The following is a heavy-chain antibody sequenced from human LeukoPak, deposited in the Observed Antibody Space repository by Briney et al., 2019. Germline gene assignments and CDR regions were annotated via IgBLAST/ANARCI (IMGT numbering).Heavy chain of an antibody. J-gene: IGHJ3*02. D-gene: IGHD2-15*01. CDR1: GFTFSSYS. Sequence: GGSLRLSCAASGFTFSSYSMNWVRQAPRKGLEWVSSISSSSSYIYYADSVKGRFTISRDNAKNSLYLQMNSLRAEDTAVYYCARAVAPEGAFDIWGQGTMVTVSS. CDR3: ARAVAPEGAFDI. V-gene: IGHV3-21*01. CDR2: ISSSSSYI.